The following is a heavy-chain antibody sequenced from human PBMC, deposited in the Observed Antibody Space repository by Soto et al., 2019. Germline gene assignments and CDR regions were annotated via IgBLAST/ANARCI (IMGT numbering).Heavy chain of an antibody. CDR1: GGTFSSYT. CDR2: IIPILGIA. Sequence: QVQLVQSGAEVKKPGSSVKVSCKASGGTFSSYTISWVRQAPGQGLEWMGRIIPILGIANYAQKFQGRVTITADKSTRTAYMELSSLRSEDTAVYYCAGADDYGDHVDYWGPGTLVTVSS. J-gene: IGHJ4*02. D-gene: IGHD4-17*01. CDR3: AGADDYGDHVDY. V-gene: IGHV1-69*02.